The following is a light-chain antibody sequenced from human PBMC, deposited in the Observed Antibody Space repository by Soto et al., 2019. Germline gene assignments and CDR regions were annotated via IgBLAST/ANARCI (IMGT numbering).Light chain of an antibody. J-gene: IGKJ1*01. V-gene: IGKV3-20*01. CDR3: QPYGSSRT. Sequence: ILFTHSPGTLSLSPWERATLSCRASQSISSNYVAWYQQKPGQAPRLLIYGTSSRATGIPERFSGSGSGTEFPLTISRLEPEDFAVYYCQPYGSSRTFGQGNKVDI. CDR2: GTS. CDR1: QSISSNY.